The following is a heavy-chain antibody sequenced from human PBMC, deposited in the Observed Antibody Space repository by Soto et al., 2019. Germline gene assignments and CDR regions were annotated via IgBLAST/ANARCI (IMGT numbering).Heavy chain of an antibody. J-gene: IGHJ3*02. CDR2: IKNNADGGTA. CDR1: LLNFNIAW. Sequence: EEQLVESGGGLVERGGSLRLSCAASLLNFNIAWLSWVRQAPGQGLEWVGRIKNNADGGTADSAAPVKARFIVSRDDSKSTLYLQMNSLKIEDTAMYYCTTMNDRDAFEIWGQGAMVTVSS. D-gene: IGHD1-1*01. CDR3: TTMNDRDAFEI. V-gene: IGHV3-15*01.